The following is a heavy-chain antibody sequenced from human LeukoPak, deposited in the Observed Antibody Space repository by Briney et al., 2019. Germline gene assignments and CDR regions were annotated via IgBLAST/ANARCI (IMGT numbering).Heavy chain of an antibody. J-gene: IGHJ4*02. V-gene: IGHV3-15*01. CDR2: IKSKTDGGTT. CDR3: TTDFYYDSSGYSWYFDY. D-gene: IGHD3-22*01. Sequence: GGSLRLSCAASGFTFSNAWMSWVRKAPGKGLEWVGRIKSKTDGGTTDYAAPVKGRFTLSRDDSKNTLYLQMNSLKTEDTAVYYCTTDFYYDSSGYSWYFDYWGQGTLVTVSS. CDR1: GFTFSNAW.